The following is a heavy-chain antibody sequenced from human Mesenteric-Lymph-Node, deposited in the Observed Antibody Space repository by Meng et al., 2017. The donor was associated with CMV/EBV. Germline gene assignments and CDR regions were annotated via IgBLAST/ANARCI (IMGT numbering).Heavy chain of an antibody. Sequence: GESLKISCAASGLTVSNNYMSWVRQAPGKGLEWVSVIYRGGSTYYADSVKGRFTISRDNSKNTLYLQMNSLRAEDTAVYYCAGGGDGYSYFDYWGQGTLVTVSS. CDR1: GLTVSNNY. CDR2: IYRGGST. V-gene: IGHV3-53*01. J-gene: IGHJ4*02. D-gene: IGHD5-24*01. CDR3: AGGGDGYSYFDY.